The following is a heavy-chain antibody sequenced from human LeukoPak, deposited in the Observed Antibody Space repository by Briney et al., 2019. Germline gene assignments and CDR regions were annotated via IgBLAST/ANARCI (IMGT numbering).Heavy chain of an antibody. CDR1: AFTFSSYA. V-gene: IGHV3-23*01. CDR2: ISGSGGST. Sequence: GGSLRLSCAASAFTFSSYAMSWVRQAPGKGLEWVSAISGSGGSTYYADSVKGRFTISRDNSKNTLYLQMNSLRAEDTAVYYCAKLPSRYSSGWYWGQGTLVTVSS. D-gene: IGHD6-19*01. CDR3: AKLPSRYSSGWY. J-gene: IGHJ4*02.